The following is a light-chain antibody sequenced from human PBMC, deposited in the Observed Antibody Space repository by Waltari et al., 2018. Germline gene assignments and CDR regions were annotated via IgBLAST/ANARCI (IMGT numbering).Light chain of an antibody. V-gene: IGLV2-23*01. J-gene: IGLJ1*01. Sequence: QSALTQPAPVSGSPGQPITIPCTGTSSHHGSYTLVPWYQQPQGKAPKLIIYVGSQRPSGVSNRFSGSKSGNTASLTISGLQAEDEADYYCCSYAGSSTYVFGTGTKVTVL. CDR3: CSYAGSSTYV. CDR1: SSHHGSYTL. CDR2: VGS.